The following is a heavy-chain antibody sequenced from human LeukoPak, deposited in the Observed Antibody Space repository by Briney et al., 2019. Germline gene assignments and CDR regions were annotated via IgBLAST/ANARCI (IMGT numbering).Heavy chain of an antibody. V-gene: IGHV3-66*01. J-gene: IGHJ4*02. Sequence: GGSLRLSCAASGFMFSSYWMSWVRQAPGKGLEWVSVIYSGGSTYYADSVKGRFTISRDNSKNTLYLQMNSLRAEDTAVYYCASIATRVPFDHWGQGTLVTVSS. CDR2: IYSGGST. CDR3: ASIATRVPFDH. D-gene: IGHD6-6*01. CDR1: GFMFSSYW.